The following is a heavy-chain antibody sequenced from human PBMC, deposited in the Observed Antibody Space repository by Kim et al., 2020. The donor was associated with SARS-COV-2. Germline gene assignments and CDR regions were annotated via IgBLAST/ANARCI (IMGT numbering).Heavy chain of an antibody. J-gene: IGHJ4*02. CDR2: ISGSGGST. CDR1: GFTFSNYA. V-gene: IGHV3-23*01. CDR3: AKESTDSLYSYGTFDY. Sequence: GGSLRLSCAASGFTFSNYAMSWVRQAPGKGLEWVSAISGSGGSTYYADSVKGRFTISRDNSKNTLYLQMNSLRAEDTAVHYCAKESTDSLYSYGTFDYWGQGTLVTVSS. D-gene: IGHD5-18*01.